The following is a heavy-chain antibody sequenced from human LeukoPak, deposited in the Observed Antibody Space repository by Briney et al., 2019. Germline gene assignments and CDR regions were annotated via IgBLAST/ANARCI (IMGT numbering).Heavy chain of an antibody. D-gene: IGHD5-12*01. J-gene: IGHJ4*02. CDR3: ANHGYHYYFDS. V-gene: IGHV3-23*01. CDR1: GFTFNSYA. Sequence: PGGSLRLSCAASGFTFNSYALSWVRQAPGKGLEWVSTIGGGGENTYYADSVKGRFTISRDNSRNTLYLQMNSLRAEDTALYYCANHGYHYYFDSWGQGTLVTVSS. CDR2: IGGGGENT.